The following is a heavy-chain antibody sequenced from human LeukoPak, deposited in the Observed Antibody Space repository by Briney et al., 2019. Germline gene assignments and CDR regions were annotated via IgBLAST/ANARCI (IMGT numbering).Heavy chain of an antibody. J-gene: IGHJ3*02. CDR2: IYYSGST. CDR1: GGSISSHY. D-gene: IGHD3-22*01. V-gene: IGHV4-59*11. Sequence: SETLSLTCTVSGGSISSHYWSWIRQPPGKGLEWIGYIYYSGSTNYNPSPKSRVTISVDTSKNQFSLKLSSVTAADTAVYYCARERYYYDSSGYYPADAFDIWGQGTMVTVSS. CDR3: ARERYYYDSSGYYPADAFDI.